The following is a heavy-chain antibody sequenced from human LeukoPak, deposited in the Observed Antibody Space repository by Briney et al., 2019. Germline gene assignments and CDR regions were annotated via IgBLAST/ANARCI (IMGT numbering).Heavy chain of an antibody. D-gene: IGHD6-19*01. CDR2: ISSSSSYI. CDR1: GFTFSSYS. CDR3: ARDMEEQWPSDAFDI. V-gene: IGHV3-21*01. J-gene: IGHJ3*02. Sequence: GGSLRLSCAASGFTFSSYSMNWVRQAPGKGLEWVPSISSSSSYIYYADSVKGRFTISRDNAKNSLYLQMNSLRAEDTAVYYCARDMEEQWPSDAFDIWGQGTMVTVSS.